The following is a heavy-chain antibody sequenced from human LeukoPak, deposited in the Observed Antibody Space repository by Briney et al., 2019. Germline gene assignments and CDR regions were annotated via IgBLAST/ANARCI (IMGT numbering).Heavy chain of an antibody. D-gene: IGHD3-3*01. CDR3: ARDYYDFWSGYPLTYGMDV. CDR1: GGSISSYY. Sequence: SETLSLTCTVSGGSISSYYWSWIRQPPGKGLEWIGYIYYSGSTNYNPSLESRVTISVDTSKNQFSLKLSSVTAADTAVYYCARDYYDFWSGYPLTYGMDVWGQGTTVTVSS. V-gene: IGHV4-59*01. CDR2: IYYSGST. J-gene: IGHJ6*02.